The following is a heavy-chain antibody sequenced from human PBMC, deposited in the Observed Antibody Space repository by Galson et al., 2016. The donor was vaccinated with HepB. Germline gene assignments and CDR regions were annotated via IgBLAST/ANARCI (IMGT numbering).Heavy chain of an antibody. V-gene: IGHV3-33*01. D-gene: IGHD1-26*01. Sequence: SLRLSCAASGFNFRSYGMHWVRQAPGEGPEWLAIIWFDECEEYYADSVRGRFTISRDNSKNTLYLQMNSLRVDDTAVYYCARDKVGDDIGRLDLWGQGTLVTVSS. CDR3: ARDKVGDDIGRLDL. CDR1: GFNFRSYG. CDR2: IWFDECEE. J-gene: IGHJ5*02.